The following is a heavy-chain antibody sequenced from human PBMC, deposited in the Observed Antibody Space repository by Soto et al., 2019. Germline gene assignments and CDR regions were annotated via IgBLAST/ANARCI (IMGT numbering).Heavy chain of an antibody. CDR3: GRVMIGTSRHTDSDY. D-gene: IGHD2-2*01. J-gene: IGHJ4*02. V-gene: IGHV4-39*01. CDR2: IDYNGVT. CDR1: GASISSRDYY. Sequence: SETLSLTCSVSGASISSRDYYWGWIRQTPGKGLEWIGNIDYNGVTYYNPFLKSRVTVSKDTSKNQFSLKVASVTAADTAIYYCGRVMIGTSRHTDSDYWGQGTQVTVSS.